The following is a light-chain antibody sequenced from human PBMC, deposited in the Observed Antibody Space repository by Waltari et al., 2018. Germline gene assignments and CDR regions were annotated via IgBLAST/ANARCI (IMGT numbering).Light chain of an antibody. CDR3: AAWDDSLSGVV. CDR1: SSNIGNNY. Sequence: SASGTPGQRVTISCSGSSSNIGNNYVYWYQQVPGTTPKLLIYKNNQRPSGVPDLFSGPRSGTSASLAISGLRSEDEADYYCAAWDDSLSGVVFGGGTKLTVL. CDR2: KNN. J-gene: IGLJ2*01. V-gene: IGLV1-47*01.